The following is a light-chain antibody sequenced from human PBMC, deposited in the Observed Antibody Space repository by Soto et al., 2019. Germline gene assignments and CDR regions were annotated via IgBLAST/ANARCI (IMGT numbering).Light chain of an antibody. V-gene: IGLV2-14*01. CDR1: SSDVGGYKY. J-gene: IGLJ1*01. Sequence: QSVLTQPPSVSGSPGQSITISCTGTSSDVGGYKYVSWYQQHPGKAPKLMIYDVSNRPSGVSNRFSGSKSGNTASLTISGLQAEDEADYYCSSYTSSSTLVFGTGTKVTVL. CDR3: SSYTSSSTLV. CDR2: DVS.